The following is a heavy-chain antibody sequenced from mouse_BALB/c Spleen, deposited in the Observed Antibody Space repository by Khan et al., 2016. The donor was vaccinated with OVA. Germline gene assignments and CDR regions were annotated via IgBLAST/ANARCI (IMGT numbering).Heavy chain of an antibody. CDR2: IWAGGST. CDR1: GFSLTSYG. CDR3: VRNYDNFVEYFDV. V-gene: IGHV2-9*02. J-gene: IGHJ1*01. Sequence: VQLQESGPGLVAPSQSLSITCTVSGFSLTSYGVHWVRQTPGKGLEWLGIIWAGGSTNYNSALMSRLSISKDNSKSQVFFKMNSLQTDDTAMYYCVRNYDNFVEYFDVWGAGTTVTVSS. D-gene: IGHD2-1*01.